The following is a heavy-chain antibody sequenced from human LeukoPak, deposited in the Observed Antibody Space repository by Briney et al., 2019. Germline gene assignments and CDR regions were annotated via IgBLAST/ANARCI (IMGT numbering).Heavy chain of an antibody. CDR3: ARGPVAVAGRVFDI. Sequence: PSETLSLTCTVSGGSVSSGNYYWNWIRQPPGKGLEWIGYISYTGSTNYNPSLKSRVTVSVDTSKNQFSLKLSSVTAADTAVYYCARGPVAVAGRVFDIWGQGTMVTVSS. V-gene: IGHV4-61*01. CDR2: ISYTGST. CDR1: GGSVSSGNYY. D-gene: IGHD6-19*01. J-gene: IGHJ3*02.